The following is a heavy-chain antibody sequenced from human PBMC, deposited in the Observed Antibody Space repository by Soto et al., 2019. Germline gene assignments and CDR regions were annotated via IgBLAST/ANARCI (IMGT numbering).Heavy chain of an antibody. CDR3: ARGLSSNWDFYWYCDL. Sequence: SETLSLTCAVYGGSFSGYYWSWIRQPPGKGLEWIGEINHSGSTNYNPSLKSRVTISVDTAKNQFSLKLSSVTAADTAVDYCARGLSSNWDFYWYCDLWGRGTLVTVSS. CDR1: GGSFSGYY. J-gene: IGHJ2*01. CDR2: INHSGST. V-gene: IGHV4-34*01. D-gene: IGHD7-27*01.